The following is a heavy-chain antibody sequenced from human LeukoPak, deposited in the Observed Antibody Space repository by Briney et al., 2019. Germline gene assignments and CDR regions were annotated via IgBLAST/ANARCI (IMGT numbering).Heavy chain of an antibody. J-gene: IGHJ1*01. CDR3: AKDRGFKGNSAEYFQH. V-gene: IGHV3-23*01. CDR1: GFTFRTYA. D-gene: IGHD3-10*01. CDR2: ISGSGDST. Sequence: GGSLRLSCAASGFTFRTYAMSWVRQAPGKGLKRVSGISGSGDSTYYADAVKGRFTIARDNSKSTLYLQMNSLRAEDTAVYYCAKDRGFKGNSAEYFQHWGQGTLVTVSS.